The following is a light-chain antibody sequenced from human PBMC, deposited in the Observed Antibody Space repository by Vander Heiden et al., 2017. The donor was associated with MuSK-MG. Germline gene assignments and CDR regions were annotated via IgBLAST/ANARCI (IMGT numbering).Light chain of an antibody. V-gene: IGKV3-15*01. CDR2: DAS. CDR1: QSISSN. J-gene: IGKJ5*01. Sequence: EIVMTQSPATLSVSPGERVTLSFMTSQSISSNLAWFQQKPGQAPRLLIYDASTRATGVPARFSGSGYGTEFTLTISSLQSEDFAVYYCQQVNSCPVTFGQGTLLEIK. CDR3: QQVNSCPVT.